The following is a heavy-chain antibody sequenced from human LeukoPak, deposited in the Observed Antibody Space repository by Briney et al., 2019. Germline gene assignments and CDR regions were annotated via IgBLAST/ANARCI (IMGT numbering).Heavy chain of an antibody. D-gene: IGHD2-2*01. V-gene: IGHV1-69*04. J-gene: IGHJ5*02. CDR1: GGTFSNYA. CDR3: ARPHYCSSTSCSLNWFDP. Sequence: KVSCKASGGTFSNYAISWVRQPPGQGLEWMGRIIPILGIANYAQKFQGRVTITADKSTSTAYMELRSLRSDDTAVYYCARPHYCSSTSCSLNWFDPWGQGTLVTVSS. CDR2: IIPILGIA.